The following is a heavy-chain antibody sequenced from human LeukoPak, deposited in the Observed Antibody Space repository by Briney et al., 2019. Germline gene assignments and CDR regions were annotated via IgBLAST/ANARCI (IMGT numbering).Heavy chain of an antibody. V-gene: IGHV4-61*02. Sequence: SETLSLTCTVSGGSIGSGSYYWSWIRQPAGKGLEWIGRIYTSGSTNYNPSLKSRVIISVDTSKNQFSLKLSSVTAADTAVYYCARVTTGGYYNCRGQGTLVTVSS. J-gene: IGHJ4*02. CDR2: IYTSGST. CDR3: ARVTTGGYYNC. CDR1: GGSIGSGSYY. D-gene: IGHD3-22*01.